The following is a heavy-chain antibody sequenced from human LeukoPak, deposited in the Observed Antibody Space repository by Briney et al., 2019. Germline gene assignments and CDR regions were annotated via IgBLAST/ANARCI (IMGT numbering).Heavy chain of an antibody. J-gene: IGHJ4*02. Sequence: SQTLSLTCSVSGGSISSDDYCWNWIRQHPWTGLEWIGYIYYSGSTYYNPSLKSRVALSVDTSKNQFSLKLSSLTAADTAVYYCASENIAVAGRFDYWGQGTLVTVSS. D-gene: IGHD6-19*01. CDR2: IYYSGST. V-gene: IGHV4-31*03. CDR3: ASENIAVAGRFDY. CDR1: GGSISSDDYC.